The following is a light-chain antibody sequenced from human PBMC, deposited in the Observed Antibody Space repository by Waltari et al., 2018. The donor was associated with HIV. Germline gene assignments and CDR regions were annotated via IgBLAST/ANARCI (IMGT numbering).Light chain of an antibody. CDR3: QQYGSSPGT. V-gene: IGKV3-20*01. CDR2: GAS. Sequence: IVLTQSPGPLSLSPGERAPLPCRASPSVGSNFLAWYQQKPGQAPRLLIYGASSRATGIPDRFSGSGSGTDFTLTISRLEPEDIAVYFCQQYGSSPGTFGQGTKLEIK. J-gene: IGKJ2*01. CDR1: PSVGSNF.